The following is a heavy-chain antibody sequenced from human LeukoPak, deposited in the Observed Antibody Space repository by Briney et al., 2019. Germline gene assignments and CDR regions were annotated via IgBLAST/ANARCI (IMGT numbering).Heavy chain of an antibody. CDR3: TRDFFE. CDR2: MYYTGTT. CDR1: GGSLNSSTYY. V-gene: IGHV4-39*07. J-gene: IGHJ4*02. Sequence: PSETLSLTCTVPGGSLNSSTYYWGWIRQPPGKGLEWIGSMYYTGTTFYNPSLQSRVIVSVDTSKNQFSLKLSSMTAADTAVYYCTRDFFEWGQGTLVTVSS.